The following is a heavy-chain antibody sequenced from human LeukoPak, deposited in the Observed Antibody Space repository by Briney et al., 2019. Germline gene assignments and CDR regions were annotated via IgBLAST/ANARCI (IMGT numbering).Heavy chain of an antibody. Sequence: GGSLRLSCVESGFTFSNYGIQWGRQAPGKGLEWVAFIHHDGFNKYYADSVKGRVTISRDNSKKTLSLQVGGLRPEDTAVYFCANPSVSRGAFYLNYWGLGTLVTVSS. CDR2: IHHDGFNK. V-gene: IGHV3-30*02. J-gene: IGHJ4*02. CDR1: GFTFSNYG. CDR3: ANPSVSRGAFYLNY. D-gene: IGHD2/OR15-2a*01.